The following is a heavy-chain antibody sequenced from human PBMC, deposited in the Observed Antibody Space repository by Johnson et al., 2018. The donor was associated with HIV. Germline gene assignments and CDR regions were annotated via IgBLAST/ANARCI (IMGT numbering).Heavy chain of an antibody. D-gene: IGHD3-10*01. CDR2: ISWNSDNI. Sequence: LLVESGGGLVQPGRSLRLSCADSGFTFDDYAMHWVRQAPGKGLEWVSGISWNSDNIGYADSVKGRFTISRDNTKNSLYLQMNSLRAEDTALYYCARDRSLWFRELWPRDAFDMWGQGTKITVSS. J-gene: IGHJ3*02. CDR3: ARDRSLWFRELWPRDAFDM. CDR1: GFTFDDYA. V-gene: IGHV3-9*01.